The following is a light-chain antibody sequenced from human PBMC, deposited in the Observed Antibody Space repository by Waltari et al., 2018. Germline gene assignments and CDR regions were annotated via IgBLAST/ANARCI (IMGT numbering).Light chain of an antibody. J-gene: IGKJ2*01. CDR1: VFTSPNNRRV. V-gene: IGKV4-1*01. CDR2: WAS. CDR3: QQCYNFPYT. Sequence: VFTSPNNRRVLGWYQSKPGQPPKLLGSWASTRESGVPDRFSCSGSGTDFTLTISSLQAEDVAVYYCQQCYNFPYTFGQGTKLEIK.